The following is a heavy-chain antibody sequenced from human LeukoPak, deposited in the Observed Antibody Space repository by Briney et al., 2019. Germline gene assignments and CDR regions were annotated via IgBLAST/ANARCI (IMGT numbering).Heavy chain of an antibody. D-gene: IGHD5-18*01. CDR1: GGSISNYY. CDR3: ARVGYSYGPIDS. Sequence: SETLSLTCTVSGGSISNYYWSWIRQPPGKGLEWIGYIHYSGSTNYNRSLNSRVTISVDTPNNQFSLTLMSVTAADTAVYYCARVGYSYGPIDSWGQGTLVTVSS. J-gene: IGHJ4*02. V-gene: IGHV4-59*01. CDR2: IHYSGST.